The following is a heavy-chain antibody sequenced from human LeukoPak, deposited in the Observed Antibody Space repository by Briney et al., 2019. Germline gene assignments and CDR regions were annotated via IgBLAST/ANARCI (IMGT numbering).Heavy chain of an antibody. CDR2: IIPILGIA. J-gene: IGHJ4*02. D-gene: IGHD2-2*01. Sequence: SVKVSCKASGGTLSSYAISWVRQAPGQGLEWMGRIIPILGIANYAQKFQGRVTITADKSTSPAYMELSSLRSEDTAVYYCPREGGEVVVPAATLIYWGQGTLVTVSS. CDR1: GGTLSSYA. V-gene: IGHV1-69*04. CDR3: PREGGEVVVPAATLIY.